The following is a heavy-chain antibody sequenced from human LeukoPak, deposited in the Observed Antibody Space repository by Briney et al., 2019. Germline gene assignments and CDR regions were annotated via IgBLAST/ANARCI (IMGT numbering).Heavy chain of an antibody. CDR1: GFTFSSYG. Sequence: PGKSLRLSCAASGFTFSSYGMHWVRQAPGKGLEWVAVIWYDGSNKYCADSVKGRFTISRDNSKNTLYLQVNSLRAEDTAVYYCARARNDYGSSGFSALDLWGQGTLVTVSS. D-gene: IGHD3-22*01. CDR2: IWYDGSNK. J-gene: IGHJ5*02. CDR3: ARARNDYGSSGFSALDL. V-gene: IGHV3-33*01.